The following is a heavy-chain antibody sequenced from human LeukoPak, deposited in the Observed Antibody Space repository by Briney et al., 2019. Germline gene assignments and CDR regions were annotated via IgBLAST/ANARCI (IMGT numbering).Heavy chain of an antibody. CDR1: GGSISSSSYY. J-gene: IGHJ4*02. V-gene: IGHV4-39*01. Sequence: PSETLSLTCSVSGGSISSSSYYWGWIRQPPGKGLEWIGSINYSGSIYYNPSLKSRVTISVDRSKNQISLKLTSVTAADTAVYYCARRLSSSYYDILTGPGGVDYWGQGTLVTVSS. CDR2: INYSGSI. D-gene: IGHD3-9*01. CDR3: ARRLSSSYYDILTGPGGVDY.